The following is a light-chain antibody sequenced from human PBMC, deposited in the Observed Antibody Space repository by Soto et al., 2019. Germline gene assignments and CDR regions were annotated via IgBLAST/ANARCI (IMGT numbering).Light chain of an antibody. J-gene: IGLJ3*02. Sequence: QSALTQPASVSGSPGESITISCSGTISDVGSYEYVSWYQQHPGNAPQLMIYGVTYRPSGVSSRFSGSKSGNTASLIISGLQPEDEADYYCSSFASTSTVVFGGGTQLTVL. V-gene: IGLV2-14*01. CDR3: SSFASTSTVV. CDR2: GVT. CDR1: ISDVGSYEY.